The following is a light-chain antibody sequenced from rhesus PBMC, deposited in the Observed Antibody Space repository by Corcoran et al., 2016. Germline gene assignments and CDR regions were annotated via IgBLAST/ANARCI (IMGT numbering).Light chain of an antibody. CDR1: QGISSW. V-gene: IGKV1-22*01. CDR3: QQYSSRPRT. Sequence: DIQMTQSPSSLSASVGDTVTITCRASQGISSWLAWYQQKPGKAPKLLFYKASILQSGVPSRFSGSGPGTDFTLTISSLQSEDFATYYCQQYSSRPRTFGQGTKVEIK. J-gene: IGKJ1*01. CDR2: KAS.